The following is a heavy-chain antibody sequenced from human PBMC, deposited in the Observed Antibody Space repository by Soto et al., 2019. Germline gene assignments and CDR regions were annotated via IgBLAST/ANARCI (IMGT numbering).Heavy chain of an antibody. CDR1: GYTFTSYA. D-gene: IGHD5-12*01. CDR2: ISAYNGST. J-gene: IGHJ4*02. Sequence: GASVKVSCKASGYTFTSYAISCVRQAPGQGLEWMGWISAYNGSTYYADSVKGRFTISRDNSKNTLYLQMNSLRAEDTAVYYCARGVGGYEHLWYFDYWGQGTLVTVSS. CDR3: ARGVGGYEHLWYFDY. V-gene: IGHV1-18*01.